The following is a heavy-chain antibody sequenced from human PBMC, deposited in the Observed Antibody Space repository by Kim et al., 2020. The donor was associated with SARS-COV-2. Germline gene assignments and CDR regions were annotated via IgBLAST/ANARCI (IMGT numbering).Heavy chain of an antibody. D-gene: IGHD6-13*01. V-gene: IGHV4-59*13. CDR2: IYYSGST. Sequence: SETLSLTCTVSGGSISSYYWSWIRQPPGKGLEWIGYIYYSGSTNYNPSLKSRVTISVDTSKNQFSLKLSSVTAADTAVYYCARQYSSSWYWFDPWGQGTLVTVSS. CDR1: GGSISSYY. CDR3: ARQYSSSWYWFDP. J-gene: IGHJ5*02.